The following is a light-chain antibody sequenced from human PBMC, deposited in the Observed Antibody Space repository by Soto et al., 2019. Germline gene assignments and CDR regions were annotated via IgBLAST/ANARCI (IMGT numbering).Light chain of an antibody. CDR1: QAISTW. J-gene: IGKJ1*01. CDR3: QQANSFPRT. Sequence: DIQMTQSPSSVSASVGDRVTITCRASQAISTWLAWYQQKPGKAPKRLIYAASNLQTGVPSRFSGSGSWTDFTLTISSLQPEEFATYYCQQANSFPRTFGQGTKVESK. CDR2: AAS. V-gene: IGKV1D-12*01.